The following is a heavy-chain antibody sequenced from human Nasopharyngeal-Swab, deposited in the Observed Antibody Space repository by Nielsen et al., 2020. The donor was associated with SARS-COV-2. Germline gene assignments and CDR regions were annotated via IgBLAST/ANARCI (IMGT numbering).Heavy chain of an antibody. V-gene: IGHV5-51*01. CDR1: GYSFTSYW. Sequence: KVSCKGSGYSFTSYWIGWVRQMPGKGLEWMGIIYPGDSDTRYSPSFQGHVTISADKSISTAYLQWSSLKASDTAMYYCARRAYCSGGSCYSPYYYYMDVWGKGTTVTVSS. CDR3: ARRAYCSGGSCYSPYYYYMDV. J-gene: IGHJ6*03. CDR2: IYPGDSDT. D-gene: IGHD2-15*01.